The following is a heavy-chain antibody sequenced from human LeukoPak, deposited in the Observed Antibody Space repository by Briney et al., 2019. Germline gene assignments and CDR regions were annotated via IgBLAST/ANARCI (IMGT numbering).Heavy chain of an antibody. V-gene: IGHV1-3*01. CDR1: GNTFTSYG. Sequence: ASVKVSCKASGNTFTSYGMHWVRQAPGQRLEWMGWINGDNDNTKYSQRFQGRVTITTDTSASTAYMELSSLRSEDTAVYYCARDYCSSSSCYADYWGQGTLVTVSS. CDR2: INGDNDNT. D-gene: IGHD2-2*01. J-gene: IGHJ4*02. CDR3: ARDYCSSSSCYADY.